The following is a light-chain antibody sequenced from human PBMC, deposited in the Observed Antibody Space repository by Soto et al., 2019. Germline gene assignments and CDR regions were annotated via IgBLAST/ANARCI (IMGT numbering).Light chain of an antibody. CDR3: LLYFGSAELV. J-gene: IGLJ2*01. CDR1: TGTVNSGHY. Sequence: QAVVIQAPSLTVSPGGTVTLTCTSSTGTVNSGHYPNWFQQRPGQAPKALIYSTSNKYSWTPDHFSGSLLGGKAALTLSGVQPEDEADYFCLLYFGSAELVFGGGTKLTVL. V-gene: IGLV7-43*01. CDR2: STS.